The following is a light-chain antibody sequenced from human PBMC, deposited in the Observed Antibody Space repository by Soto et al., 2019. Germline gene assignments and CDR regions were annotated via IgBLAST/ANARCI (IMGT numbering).Light chain of an antibody. CDR1: SSNIGEGYD. CDR2: GNS. CDR3: QSFDSSLSAWV. V-gene: IGLV1-40*01. Sequence: QSVLTQPHSVSGAPGQRVTIPCTGSSSNIGEGYDVHWYQQLPGTAPKDLMSGNSNRPSGVPDRFSGSTSGTSASLAITGLQAEDEADYYCQSFDSSLSAWVFGGGTKLTVL. J-gene: IGLJ3*02.